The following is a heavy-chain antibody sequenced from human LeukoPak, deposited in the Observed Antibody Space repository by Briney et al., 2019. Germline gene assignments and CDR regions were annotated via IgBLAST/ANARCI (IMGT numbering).Heavy chain of an antibody. V-gene: IGHV1-8*02. Sequence: ASVKVSCKASGYTFTSYDTNWVRQATGQGLEWMGWMNPNSGNTGYAQKFQGRVTMTRNTSISTAYMELSSLRSEDTAVYYCARGNPLGLEWFENAFDIWCQGTMVTVSS. CDR2: MNPNSGNT. D-gene: IGHD3-3*01. CDR3: ARGNPLGLEWFENAFDI. CDR1: GYTFTSYD. J-gene: IGHJ3*02.